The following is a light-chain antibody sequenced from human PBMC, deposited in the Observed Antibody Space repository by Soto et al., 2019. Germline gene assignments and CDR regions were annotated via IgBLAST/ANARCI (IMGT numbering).Light chain of an antibody. V-gene: IGKV3D-15*01. J-gene: IGKJ5*01. Sequence: IGLKQYPAALCLSPGERATLSCRASQSVSSSLAWYQQKPGQAPRLLLYDASNRATGIPARFSGSGSGTEFTLAISSRQSEDFAVYYCQQYNNWPLTFGQGTRLEIK. CDR2: DAS. CDR3: QQYNNWPLT. CDR1: QSVSSS.